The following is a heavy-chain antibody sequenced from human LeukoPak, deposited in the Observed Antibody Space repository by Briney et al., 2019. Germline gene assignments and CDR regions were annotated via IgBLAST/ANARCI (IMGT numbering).Heavy chain of an antibody. D-gene: IGHD3-16*01. CDR1: GGSFSGYY. Sequence: SETLSLTCAVYGGSFSGYYWSWIRQPPGKGLGWIGEINHSGSTNYNPSLKSRVTISVDTSKNQFSLKLSSVTAADTAVYYCARTRLGVYYYYYYMDVWGKGTTVTVSS. J-gene: IGHJ6*03. CDR2: INHSGST. CDR3: ARTRLGVYYYYYYMDV. V-gene: IGHV4-34*01.